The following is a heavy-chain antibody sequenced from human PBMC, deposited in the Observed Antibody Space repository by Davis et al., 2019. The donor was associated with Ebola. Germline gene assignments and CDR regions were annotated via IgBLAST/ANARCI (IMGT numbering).Heavy chain of an antibody. CDR2: ISAYNGNT. J-gene: IGHJ5*01. V-gene: IGHV1-18*04. D-gene: IGHD1-26*01. Sequence: ASALVSCKASRYTSTSYGISWVRQAPGQGLEWMGWISAYNGNTNYAQKLQGRVTMTTDTSRSTAYMELRSLRSDDTAVYYCAREAGATTRIYDSWGQGTLVTVSS. CDR1: RYTSTSYG. CDR3: AREAGATTRIYDS.